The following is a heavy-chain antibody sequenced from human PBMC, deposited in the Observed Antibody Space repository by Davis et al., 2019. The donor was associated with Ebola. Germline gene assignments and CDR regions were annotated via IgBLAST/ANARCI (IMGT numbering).Heavy chain of an antibody. V-gene: IGHV4-59*04. J-gene: IGHJ4*02. Sequence: MPSETLSLTCTVSEVHIYSYYWNWIRQAPGEGLEWIGQIDYRGSTDYNPSLKGRVTMSIDTSKTQFSLNLNSVTAADTAVYFCAGSVISAAGTPLDEWGQGIRVTVSS. CDR2: IDYRGST. CDR1: EVHIYSYY. D-gene: IGHD6-13*01. CDR3: AGSVISAAGTPLDE.